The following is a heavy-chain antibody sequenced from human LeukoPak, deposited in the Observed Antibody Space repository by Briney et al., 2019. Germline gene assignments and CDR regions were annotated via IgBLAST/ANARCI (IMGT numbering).Heavy chain of an antibody. D-gene: IGHD6-19*01. V-gene: IGHV6-1*01. Sequence: SQTLSLTFAISGDSVSSNSAAWNWIRQSPSRGVEWLGRTYYRSNWYNDYAVSVKSRITINPDTSKNQFSLQLNSVTPEDTAVYYCARDPLRIAVAGTHRYNSFDTWGQGTLVTVSS. CDR3: ARDPLRIAVAGTHRYNSFDT. CDR2: TYYRSNWYN. J-gene: IGHJ5*02. CDR1: GDSVSSNSAA.